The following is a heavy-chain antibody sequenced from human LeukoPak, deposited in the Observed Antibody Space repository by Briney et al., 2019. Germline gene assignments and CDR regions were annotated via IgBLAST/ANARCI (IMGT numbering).Heavy chain of an antibody. V-gene: IGHV1-58*02. J-gene: IGHJ3*02. CDR1: GYTFTSYD. CDR2: IVVGSGNT. CDR3: AADPGKPDAFDI. Sequence: SVKVSCKASGYTFTSYDINWVRQATGQGLEWIGWIVVGSGNTNYAQKFQERVTITRDMSTSTAYMELSSLRSEDTAVYYCAADPGKPDAFDIWGQGTMVTVSS. D-gene: IGHD1-1*01.